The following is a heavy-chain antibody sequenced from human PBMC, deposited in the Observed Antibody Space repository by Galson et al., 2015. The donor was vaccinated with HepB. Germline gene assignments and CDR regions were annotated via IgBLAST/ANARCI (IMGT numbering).Heavy chain of an antibody. D-gene: IGHD3-10*01. V-gene: IGHV1-69*02. CDR3: ARGPWGSGSYYPPFDY. Sequence: SVKVSCKASGGTFTSYSFNWVRQAPGQGLEWMRRIIPSLNIANYAQRFQGRVTITADRSTSTAYMEVRSLRSEDTAVYYCARGPWGSGSYYPPFDYWGQGTLVTVSS. J-gene: IGHJ4*02. CDR1: GGTFTSYS. CDR2: IIPSLNIA.